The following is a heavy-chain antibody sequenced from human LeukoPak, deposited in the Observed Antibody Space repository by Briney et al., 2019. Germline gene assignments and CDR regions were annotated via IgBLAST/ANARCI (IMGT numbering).Heavy chain of an antibody. V-gene: IGHV4-39*07. J-gene: IGHJ4*02. D-gene: IGHD5-24*01. Sequence: SETLSLTCTVSGGSISSSSYYWGWIRQPPGKGLEWIGSIYYSGSTYYNPSLKSRVTISVDTSKNQFSLKLSSVTAADTAVYYCARGRRDGSLDYWGQGTLVTVSS. CDR2: IYYSGST. CDR3: ARGRRDGSLDY. CDR1: GGSISSSSYY.